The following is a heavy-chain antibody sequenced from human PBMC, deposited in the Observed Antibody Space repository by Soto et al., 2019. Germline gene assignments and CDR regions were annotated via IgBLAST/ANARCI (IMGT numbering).Heavy chain of an antibody. CDR2: IYYSGST. CDR3: ARHLYGGPDY. CDR1: GGSISSSSYY. J-gene: IGHJ4*02. Sequence: SETLSLTCTVSGGSISSSSYYWGWIRQPPGKGLEWIGSIYYSGSTYYNPSLKSRVTISVDTSKNQFSLKLSSVTAADTAVYYCARHLYGGPDYWGQGTLVTVSS. D-gene: IGHD5-12*01. V-gene: IGHV4-39*01.